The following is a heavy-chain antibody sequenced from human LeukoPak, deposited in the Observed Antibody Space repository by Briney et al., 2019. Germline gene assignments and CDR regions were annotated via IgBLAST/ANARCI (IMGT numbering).Heavy chain of an antibody. CDR3: ARDLFIATSGEGPGY. V-gene: IGHV1-46*01. CDR2: INPNGGST. J-gene: IGHJ4*02. CDR1: GYTFTSYY. D-gene: IGHD6-13*01. Sequence: ASVKVSCKASGYTFTSYYIHWVRQAPGQGLEWMGIINPNGGSTTYAQKFQDRVTMTGDTSTSTVYMELSSLRSEDTAVYYCARDLFIATSGEGPGYWGQGTLVTISS.